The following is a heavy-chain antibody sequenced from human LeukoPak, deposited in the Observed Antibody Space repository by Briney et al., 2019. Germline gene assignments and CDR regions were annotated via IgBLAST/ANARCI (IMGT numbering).Heavy chain of an antibody. V-gene: IGHV1-24*01. CDR2: FDPEDGET. CDR3: ATLIAYYFDY. J-gene: IGHJ4*02. Sequence: ASGRVSGKVSGYTLTQLSMQWGRQAPGKGVEWMGGFDPEDGETIYPQKFQGRVTMTEDTSTDTAYMELSSLKSEDTAVYYCATLIAYYFDYWGQGTLVTVSS. CDR1: GYTLTQLS. D-gene: IGHD2-21*01.